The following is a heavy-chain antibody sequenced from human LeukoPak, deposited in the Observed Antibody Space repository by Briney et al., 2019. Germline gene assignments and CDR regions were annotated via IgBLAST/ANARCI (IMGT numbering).Heavy chain of an antibody. D-gene: IGHD3-10*01. Sequence: PGGSLRLSCAASGFTFSSYGMHWVRQAPGKGLEWVAVISYDGSNKYYADYVKGRFTISRDNSKNTLYLQMNSLRAEDTAVYYCAKDRSYYGSGNYPYYYYGMDVWGQGTTVTVSS. CDR3: AKDRSYYGSGNYPYYYYGMDV. CDR1: GFTFSSYG. V-gene: IGHV3-30*18. J-gene: IGHJ6*02. CDR2: ISYDGSNK.